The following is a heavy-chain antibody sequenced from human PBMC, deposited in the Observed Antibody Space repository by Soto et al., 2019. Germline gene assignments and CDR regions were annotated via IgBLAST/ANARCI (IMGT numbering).Heavy chain of an antibody. CDR3: AARPYYYYGLDF. J-gene: IGHJ6*02. CDR1: GGSISSGDYY. D-gene: IGHD3-10*01. Sequence: SETLSLTCTVSGGSISSGDYYWSWIRPPPGKGLEWIGNIYYSGSTFYNPSLKNRVTISLDTSKIQFSLKLSSVTAADTAVYYCAARPYYYYGLDFWGQGTTVTVSS. V-gene: IGHV4-30-4*01. CDR2: IYYSGST.